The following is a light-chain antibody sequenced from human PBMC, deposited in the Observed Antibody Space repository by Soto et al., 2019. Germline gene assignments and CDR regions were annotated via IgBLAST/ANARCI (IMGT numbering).Light chain of an antibody. J-gene: IGKJ2*01. CDR3: QHYNYWPYT. CDR2: DAS. Sequence: ETVMTQCPATQSLYAGVSATPSCRASQTIDNTLAWYQRKPGQAPRLLIYDASTRATGVPARFSGSGSGTDFTLTISSLQSEDFAVYYCQHYNYWPYTLGQGTKVDIK. V-gene: IGKV3-15*01. CDR1: QTIDNT.